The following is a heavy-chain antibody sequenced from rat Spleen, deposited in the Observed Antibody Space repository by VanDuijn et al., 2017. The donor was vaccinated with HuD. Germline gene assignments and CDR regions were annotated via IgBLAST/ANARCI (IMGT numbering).Heavy chain of an antibody. J-gene: IGHJ2*01. CDR3: ARYRNSMGLFDY. CDR1: TYSINSIY. CDR2: ITYSGGT. Sequence: EVQLQESGPGLVKPSQSLSLTCSVPTYSINSIYWAWVRKFPGNKVEWMGYITYSGGTSYNSSLKSRISITRDTSKNQFFLHLNSVTTEDTATYYCARYRNSMGLFDYWGQGLMVTVSS. D-gene: IGHD1-7*01. V-gene: IGHV3-1*01.